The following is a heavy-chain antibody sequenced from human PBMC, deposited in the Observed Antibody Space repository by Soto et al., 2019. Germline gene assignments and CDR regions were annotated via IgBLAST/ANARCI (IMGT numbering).Heavy chain of an antibody. CDR1: GFSLSTSGVG. V-gene: IGHV2-5*02. J-gene: IGHJ4*02. D-gene: IGHD3-16*01. Sequence: SGPTLVNPTQTLTLTCTFSGFSLSTSGVGVGWIRQPPGKALEWLALICWDDDKRYSPSLKSRLTITKDTSKNQVVLTMTDAELVDTAKFYCAHSGYFVWGSYYTTLNSIPSFACWAQGTRVPVSS. CDR3: AHSGYFVWGSYYTTLNSIPSFAC. CDR2: ICWDDDK.